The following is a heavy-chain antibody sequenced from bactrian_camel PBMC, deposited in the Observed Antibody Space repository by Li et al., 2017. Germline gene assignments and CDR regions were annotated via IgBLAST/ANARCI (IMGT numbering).Heavy chain of an antibody. D-gene: IGHD8*01. V-gene: IGHV3S53*01. Sequence: VQLVESGGGSVQAGGSLRLSCSASAYLFSGSFCMGWFRQGPGKERDRIASIHSDGATSYSDSVKGRFIISRDNAKNTMYLQMNSLIPEDTAVYYCAYDPGASRCNDDAWTALTLGIFWGQGTQVTVS. CDR1: AYLFSGSF. CDR3: AYDPGASRCNDDAWTALTLGIF. CDR2: IHSDGAT. J-gene: IGHJ4*01.